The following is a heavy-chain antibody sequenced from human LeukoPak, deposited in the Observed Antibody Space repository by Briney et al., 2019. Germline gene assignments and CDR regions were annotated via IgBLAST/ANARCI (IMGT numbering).Heavy chain of an antibody. CDR3: ARGRQWLALDY. J-gene: IGHJ4*02. CDR2: INAGNGNT. Sequence: ASVKVSCKASGYTFTSYAMHWVRQAPGQRLDRMGWINAGNGNTKYSQKFQGRVTITRDTSASTAYMELSSLRSEDTAVYYCARGRQWLALDYWGQGTLVTVSS. V-gene: IGHV1-3*01. CDR1: GYTFTSYA. D-gene: IGHD6-19*01.